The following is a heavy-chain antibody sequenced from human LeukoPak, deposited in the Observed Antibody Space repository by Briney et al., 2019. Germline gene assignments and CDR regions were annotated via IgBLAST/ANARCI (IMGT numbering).Heavy chain of an antibody. J-gene: IGHJ4*02. Sequence: PGGSLGLSCVGSGFTFSSYEMNWVRQAPGKGLEWVSHISSSGNTIYYADSVKGRFTISRDNAKNSLYLQMNSLRAEDTAVYYCARETPNLDYWGQGTLVTVSS. CDR1: GFTFSSYE. CDR2: ISSSGNTI. D-gene: IGHD1-14*01. V-gene: IGHV3-48*03. CDR3: ARETPNLDY.